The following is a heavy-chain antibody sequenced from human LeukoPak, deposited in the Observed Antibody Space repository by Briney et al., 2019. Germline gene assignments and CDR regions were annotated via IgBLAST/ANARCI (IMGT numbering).Heavy chain of an antibody. CDR2: IGKSQ. Sequence: GGSLRLSCAPSQFSLGTFVMSWVRQAPGKGLEWVATIGKSQYYADSVKGRFTISKDNFKNMVWLQMDSLGVDDTAIYYCAKGSDGDYDIWGQGTLVTVSS. CDR3: AKGSDGDYDI. J-gene: IGHJ4*02. V-gene: IGHV3-23*01. CDR1: QFSLGTFV. D-gene: IGHD4-17*01.